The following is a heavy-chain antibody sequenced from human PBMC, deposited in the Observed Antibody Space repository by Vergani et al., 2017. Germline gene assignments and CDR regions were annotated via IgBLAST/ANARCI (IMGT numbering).Heavy chain of an antibody. D-gene: IGHD3-10*01. CDR3: ARTTYYYGSGSYYPEPYFDY. J-gene: IGHJ4*02. Sequence: QLQLQESGPGLVKPSETLSLTCTVSGGSISSSSYYWGWIRQPPGKGLEWIGYIYYSGSTYYNPSLKSLVTISVDTSKNQFSLKLSSVTAADTAVYYCARTTYYYGSGSYYPEPYFDYWGQGTLVTVSS. CDR2: IYYSGST. V-gene: IGHV4-31*01. CDR1: GGSISSSSYY.